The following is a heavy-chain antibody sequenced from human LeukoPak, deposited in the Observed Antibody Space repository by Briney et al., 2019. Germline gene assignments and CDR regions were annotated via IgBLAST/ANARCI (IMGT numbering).Heavy chain of an antibody. D-gene: IGHD2-8*01. CDR3: ARGAQGTNDHVFDY. CDR2: KHPTGSA. Sequence: SETLSLTCIVSGGSIKNNYWSWIRQPAGKGLEWIRRKHPTGSADYNPSLKSRITMSIDTSKNQFSLKLNSVTAADTAVYYCARGAQGTNDHVFDYWGQGTPVTVST. V-gene: IGHV4-4*07. CDR1: GGSIKNNY. J-gene: IGHJ4*02.